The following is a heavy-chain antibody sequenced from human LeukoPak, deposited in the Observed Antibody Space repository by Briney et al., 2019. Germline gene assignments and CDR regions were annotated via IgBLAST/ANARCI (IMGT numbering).Heavy chain of an antibody. Sequence: GGSLRLSCVASGFTFRSHSMNWVRQAPGKGLEWVSSISSSSSYIYYADSVKGRFTISRDNAKNSLYLQINSLRAEDTAVYYCVKGNHGDYAYFDYWGQGTLVTVSS. J-gene: IGHJ4*02. CDR1: GFTFRSHS. CDR2: ISSSSSYI. D-gene: IGHD4-17*01. V-gene: IGHV3-21*01. CDR3: VKGNHGDYAYFDY.